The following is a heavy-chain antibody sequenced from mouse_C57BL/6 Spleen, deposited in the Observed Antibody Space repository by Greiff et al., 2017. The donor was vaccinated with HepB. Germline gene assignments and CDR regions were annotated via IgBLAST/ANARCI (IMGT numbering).Heavy chain of an antibody. V-gene: IGHV1-4*01. Sequence: QVQLKQSGAELARPGASVKMSCKASGYTFTSYTMHWVKQRPGQGLEWIGYINPSSGYTKYNQKFKDKATLTADKSSSTAYMQLSSLTSEDSAVYYCARRGYGSSYFDYWGQGTTLTVSS. CDR3: ARRGYGSSYFDY. J-gene: IGHJ2*01. CDR2: INPSSGYT. CDR1: GYTFTSYT. D-gene: IGHD1-1*01.